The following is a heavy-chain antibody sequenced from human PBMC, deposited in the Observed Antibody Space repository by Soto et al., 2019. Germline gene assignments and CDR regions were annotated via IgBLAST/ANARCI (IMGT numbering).Heavy chain of an antibody. CDR1: GYRFTNYW. D-gene: IGHD2-15*01. CDR2: IYPGDSDT. J-gene: IGHJ4*02. Sequence: GESLKISCKGSGYRFTNYWIGWVRQMPGKGLEWMGIIYPGDSDTRYSPSFQGQVTISADKSISTAYLQWSSLKASDTAMYYCARHLGSAPRVFDYWGQGTLVTVSS. CDR3: ARHLGSAPRVFDY. V-gene: IGHV5-51*01.